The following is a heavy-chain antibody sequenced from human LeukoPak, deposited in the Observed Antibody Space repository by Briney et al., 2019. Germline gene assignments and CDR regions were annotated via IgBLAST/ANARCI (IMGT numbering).Heavy chain of an antibody. D-gene: IGHD3-16*01. V-gene: IGHV3-74*01. CDR1: GFTFSSYW. J-gene: IGHJ4*02. CDR3: ARGGSPSDY. Sequence: PGGSLRLSCAASGFTFSSYWMHWVRQPPGKGLVWVSRIHLDGRTTNYADSVKGRFTISRDNAKNTLYLEMNSLRAGDTAVYYCARGGSPSDYWGQGTLVTVS. CDR2: IHLDGRTT.